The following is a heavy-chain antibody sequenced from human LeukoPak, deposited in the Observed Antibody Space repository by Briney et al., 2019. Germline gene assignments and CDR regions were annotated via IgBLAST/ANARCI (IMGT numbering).Heavy chain of an antibody. D-gene: IGHD3-10*01. CDR3: ARFNGRGVSNDY. CDR2: MYPNSGNT. J-gene: IGHJ4*02. V-gene: IGHV1-8*01. CDR1: GYTYTSYD. Sequence: ASVNVSCMASGYTYTSYDINWVRQATGQGREGMGWMYPNSGNTGYAQKFQGRVIMTRNTSISTAYMELSSLRSEDTAVYYCARFNGRGVSNDYWGQGTLVTVSA.